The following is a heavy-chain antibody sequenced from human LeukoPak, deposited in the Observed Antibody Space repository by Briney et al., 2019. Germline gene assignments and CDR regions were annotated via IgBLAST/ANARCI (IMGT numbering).Heavy chain of an antibody. CDR3: ARGQVPAARGYNWFDP. D-gene: IGHD2-2*01. V-gene: IGHV4-34*01. CDR2: INAHGDT. CDR1: GWSFNDYY. J-gene: IGHJ5*02. Sequence: SETLSLTCAVYGWSFNDYYWNWIRQPPGKGLEWIGEINAHGDTNYNPSLKSRVTISVDTSKKQFSLRLTFMIAADTALYYCARGQVPAARGYNWFDPWGQGTLVTVSS.